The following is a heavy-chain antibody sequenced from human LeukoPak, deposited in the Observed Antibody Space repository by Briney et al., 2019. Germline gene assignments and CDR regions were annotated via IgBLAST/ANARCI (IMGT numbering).Heavy chain of an antibody. CDR3: AKDPSRIDAFDI. CDR1: GVTFSSYG. CDR2: ISGSGGST. J-gene: IGHJ3*02. Sequence: PGETLRLSCAASGVTFSSYGMSWVRQAPGKGLEWVSAISGSGGSTYYADSVKGRFTISRDNSKNTLYLQMNSLTAEDTAVYYCAKDPSRIDAFDIWGQGTMVTVSS. D-gene: IGHD1-14*01. V-gene: IGHV3-23*01.